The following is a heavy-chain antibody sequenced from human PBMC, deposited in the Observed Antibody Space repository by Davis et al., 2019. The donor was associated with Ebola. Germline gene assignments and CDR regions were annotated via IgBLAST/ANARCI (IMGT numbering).Heavy chain of an antibody. CDR1: GFSFSDHY. Sequence: PGGAPRLSRAAPGFSFSDHYMTWIRQTPGKGLEWVSYISASGNFIYYADSVKGRFTISRDNDKNLVFLQMNSLRVDDTAVYYCARDGSVGDFDVELDYWGLGTLVTVSS. D-gene: IGHD2-21*02. CDR3: ARDGSVGDFDVELDY. CDR2: ISASGNFI. J-gene: IGHJ4*02. V-gene: IGHV3-11*01.